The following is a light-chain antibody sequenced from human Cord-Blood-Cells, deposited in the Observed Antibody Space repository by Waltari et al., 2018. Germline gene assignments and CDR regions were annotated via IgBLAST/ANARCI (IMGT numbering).Light chain of an antibody. CDR2: GKN. V-gene: IGLV3-19*01. Sequence: SSELTQDPAVSVALGQTVRITCQGDSLRSYYASWYQQKPGQAPVLVIYGKNNRPSGIPDRFSGSSSGNTASLTITGAQAEDDADYYCNSRDSSGNRWVFGGGTKLTVL. J-gene: IGLJ3*02. CDR1: SLRSYY. CDR3: NSRDSSGNRWV.